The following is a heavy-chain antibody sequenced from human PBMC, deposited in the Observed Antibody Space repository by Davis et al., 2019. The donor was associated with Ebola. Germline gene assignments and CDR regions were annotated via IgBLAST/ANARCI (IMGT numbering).Heavy chain of an antibody. J-gene: IGHJ4*02. D-gene: IGHD3-10*01. CDR1: GFTFNHSA. CDR2: ISGSGGKT. Sequence: GESLKISCAASGFTFNHSAMSWVRQAPGKGLEWVSAISGSGGKTYYADSVKGRFTISRDNSKNTLYLQMNSLEAEDTALYYCANPLYYNGDYWGQGTLVTDSS. V-gene: IGHV3-23*01. CDR3: ANPLYYNGDY.